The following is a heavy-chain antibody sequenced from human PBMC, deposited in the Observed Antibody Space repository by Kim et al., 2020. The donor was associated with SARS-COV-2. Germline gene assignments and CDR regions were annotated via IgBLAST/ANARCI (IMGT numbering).Heavy chain of an antibody. V-gene: IGHV3-64*01. D-gene: IGHD3-16*01. CDR3: ARIGGSHDY. CDR1: GFTFSDHP. CDR2: INTNGDTT. J-gene: IGHJ4*02. Sequence: LSLTCAASGFTFSDHPMHWVRQAPGQRLEYVSAINTNGDTTYYANSVQGRFTISRDNSKNTLYLQMGSLRAEDMAVYYCARIGGSHDYWGQGTLVTVSS.